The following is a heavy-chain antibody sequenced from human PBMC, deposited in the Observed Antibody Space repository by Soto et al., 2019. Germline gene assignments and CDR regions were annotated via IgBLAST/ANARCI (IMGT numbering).Heavy chain of an antibody. Sequence: SETLSLTCAVSGSSIRSVYYWGLIRQPPGKGLEWIGNIYYSGSTYYSSSLKSRVTISLDTSKNQFSLTLGSVTAADTAVYYCARSPLYGMHVSCQAIT. V-gene: IGHV4-38-2*01. CDR3: ARSPLYGMHV. CDR1: GSSIRSVYY. J-gene: IGHJ6*02. CDR2: IYYSGST.